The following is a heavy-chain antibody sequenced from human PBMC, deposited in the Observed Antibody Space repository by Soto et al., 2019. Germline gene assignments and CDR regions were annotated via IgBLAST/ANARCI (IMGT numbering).Heavy chain of an antibody. Sequence: PGESLKISCKGSGYSFTSYWIGWVRQMPGKGLEWMGIIYPGDSDTRYSPSFQGQVTISADKSISTAYLQWSSLKASDTAMYYCARHEGAYCGGDCPPWFDPWGQGTLVTVSS. CDR2: IYPGDSDT. CDR1: GYSFTSYW. J-gene: IGHJ5*02. D-gene: IGHD2-21*02. CDR3: ARHEGAYCGGDCPPWFDP. V-gene: IGHV5-51*01.